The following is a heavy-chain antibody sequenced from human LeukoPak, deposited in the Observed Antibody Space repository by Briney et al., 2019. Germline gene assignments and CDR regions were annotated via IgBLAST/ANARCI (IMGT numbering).Heavy chain of an antibody. CDR2: ISSSGTTI. V-gene: IGHV3-48*03. Sequence: GRSLRLSCAASGFTFSTYEMNWVRQTPGKGLEWLSYISSSGTTIYYADSVKGRFTISRDNAKNSLYLQMNSLRAEDTAVYYCARELGGPFDYWGQGTLVTVSS. J-gene: IGHJ4*02. CDR1: GFTFSTYE. CDR3: ARELGGPFDY. D-gene: IGHD4-23*01.